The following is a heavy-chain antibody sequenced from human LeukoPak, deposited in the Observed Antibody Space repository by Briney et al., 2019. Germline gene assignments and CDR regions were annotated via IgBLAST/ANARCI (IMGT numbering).Heavy chain of an antibody. CDR1: GGSISSYY. CDR2: IYYSGST. CDR3: ARALSYYGSGSYPGYWFDP. J-gene: IGHJ5*02. D-gene: IGHD3-10*01. V-gene: IGHV4-59*01. Sequence: YPSETLSLTCTVSGGSISSYYWSWIRQPPGKGLEWIGYIYYSGSTNYNPSLKSRVTISVDTSKNQFSLKLSSVTAADTAVYYCARALSYYGSGSYPGYWFDPWGQGTLVTVSS.